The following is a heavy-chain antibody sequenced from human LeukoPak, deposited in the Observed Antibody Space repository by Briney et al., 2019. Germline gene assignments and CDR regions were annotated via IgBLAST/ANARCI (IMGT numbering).Heavy chain of an antibody. Sequence: PGRSLRLSCAASGFFFRNYWMHWVRQAPGKGLVWVSRIKGDGSHTSYADSVKGRFTISRDNARNTLYLQMNSLRAEDTAIYYCVRDGDAYNFDCWGQGTLVTVSS. V-gene: IGHV3-74*01. J-gene: IGHJ4*02. CDR2: IKGDGSHT. D-gene: IGHD5-24*01. CDR3: VRDGDAYNFDC. CDR1: GFFFRNYW.